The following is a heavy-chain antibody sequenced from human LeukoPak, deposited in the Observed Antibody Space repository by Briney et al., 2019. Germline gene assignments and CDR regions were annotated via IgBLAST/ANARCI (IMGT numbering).Heavy chain of an antibody. D-gene: IGHD2-15*01. Sequence: GGSLRLSCAASGFTFSSYGMSWVRQAPGKGLEWVTTISGSDGSTYYADSVKGRFTISRDKAKNSLYLQMNSLSAEDTAVYYCARDRCSGGGCYFYYMDVWGKGTTVAISS. CDR1: GFTFSSYG. CDR2: ISGSDGST. CDR3: ARDRCSGGGCYFYYMDV. J-gene: IGHJ6*03. V-gene: IGHV3-23*01.